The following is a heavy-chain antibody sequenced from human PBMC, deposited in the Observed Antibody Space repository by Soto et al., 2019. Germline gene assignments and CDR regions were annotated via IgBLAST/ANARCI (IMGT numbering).Heavy chain of an antibody. CDR3: ARGEGPDYSWFDP. Sequence: GGSLRLSCAASGFTVSSNYMSWVRQAPGKGLEWVSVIYSGGSTYYADSVKGRFTISRDNSKNTLYLQMNSLRAEDTAVYYCARGEGPDYSWFDPWGQGTLVTVSS. D-gene: IGHD4-17*01. V-gene: IGHV3-66*01. J-gene: IGHJ5*02. CDR1: GFTVSSNY. CDR2: IYSGGST.